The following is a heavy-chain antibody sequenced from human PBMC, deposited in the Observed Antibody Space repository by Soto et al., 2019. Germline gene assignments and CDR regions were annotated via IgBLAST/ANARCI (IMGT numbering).Heavy chain of an antibody. CDR3: ARDSYYYGSGSYPYYYGMDV. V-gene: IGHV1-18*01. D-gene: IGHD3-10*01. CDR1: GSNFSNYA. CDR2: ISAYNGNT. Sequence: VVSVETSSKTSGSNFSNYAMNWVRQPPGQGLAGMGWISAYNGNTNYEQKLQARVTMTTDTSTSTAYMERRSLRSDGTAVYYCARDSYYYGSGSYPYYYGMDVWGQGTTVTVSS. J-gene: IGHJ6*02.